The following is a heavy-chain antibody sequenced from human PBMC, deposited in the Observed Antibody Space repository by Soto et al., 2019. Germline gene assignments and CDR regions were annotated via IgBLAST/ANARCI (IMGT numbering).Heavy chain of an antibody. D-gene: IGHD6-13*01. CDR1: GGAISSSSSY. J-gene: IGHJ1*01. Sequence: PSETLSLTCTVSGGAISSSSSYWGWIRQPPGKGLEWIGSIYYSGSTYYNPSLKSRVTISVDTSKNQFSLKLSSVTAADTAVYYCPRPLRKQYRSSWPEYFQHRGQGTLFTVCS. CDR3: PRPLRKQYRSSWPEYFQH. CDR2: IYYSGST. V-gene: IGHV4-39*01.